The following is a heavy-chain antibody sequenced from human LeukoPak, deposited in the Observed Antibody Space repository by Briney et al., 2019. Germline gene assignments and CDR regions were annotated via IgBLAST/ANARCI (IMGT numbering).Heavy chain of an antibody. D-gene: IGHD3-22*01. Sequence: GGSLRLSCAASGFTFSDYYMSWIRQAPGKGLEWVSYISYSGTTIYYADSVKGRFTISRDNAKNSLYLQMNSLRAEDTAVYYCARDRGYYDSSGYTLDYWGQGTLVTVSS. J-gene: IGHJ4*02. CDR1: GFTFSDYY. CDR3: ARDRGYYDSSGYTLDY. CDR2: ISYSGTTI. V-gene: IGHV3-11*04.